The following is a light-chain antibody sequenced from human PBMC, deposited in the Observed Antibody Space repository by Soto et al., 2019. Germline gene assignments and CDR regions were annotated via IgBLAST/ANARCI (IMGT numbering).Light chain of an antibody. J-gene: IGKJ2*01. CDR1: QSVNSN. V-gene: IGKV3-15*01. CDR2: GAS. CDR3: QQYNNLPPYT. Sequence: EIVMTQSPATLSVSPGERATLSCRASQSVNSNLAWYQQKPGQAPSLLIYGASTRATGVPARFSGSGSGTEFTLTISSLQSEDFAVYYCQQYNNLPPYTFAQGTKLEIK.